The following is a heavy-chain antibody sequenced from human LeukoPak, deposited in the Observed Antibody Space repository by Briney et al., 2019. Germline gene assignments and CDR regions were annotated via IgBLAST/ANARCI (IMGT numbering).Heavy chain of an antibody. Sequence: SETLSLTCTVSGGSINNYYWSWIRQPPGKGLEWIAYIYYSGTTSYNPSLKSRVTISIDTSKNQFSLKLSSVTAADTAVYYCATTGYSSGWYEDYYYYYYMDVWGKGTTVTVSS. J-gene: IGHJ6*03. CDR2: IYYSGTT. CDR3: ATTGYSSGWYEDYYYYYYMDV. CDR1: GGSINNYY. V-gene: IGHV4-59*08. D-gene: IGHD6-19*01.